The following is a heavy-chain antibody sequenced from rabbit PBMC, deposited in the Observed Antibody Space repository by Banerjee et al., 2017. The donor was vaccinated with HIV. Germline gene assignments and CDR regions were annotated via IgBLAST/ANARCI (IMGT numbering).Heavy chain of an antibody. V-gene: IGHV1S45*01. CDR2: IYAGKGNT. CDR1: GLDFSSSYY. J-gene: IGHJ3*01. CDR3: ARGGYYAGSSYYDL. Sequence: QEQLVEYGGDLVQPEGSLTLTCKASGLDFSSSYYMCWVRQAPGKGLEWIGTIYAGKGNTYYASWAKGRFTISRTSSTTVTLQMTSLTAADTATYFCARGGYYAGSSYYDLWGQGTLVTVS. D-gene: IGHD8-1*01.